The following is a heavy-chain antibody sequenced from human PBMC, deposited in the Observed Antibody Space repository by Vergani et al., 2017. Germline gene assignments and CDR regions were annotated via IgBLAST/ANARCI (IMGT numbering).Heavy chain of an antibody. D-gene: IGHD5-24*01. V-gene: IGHV1-2*02. J-gene: IGHJ4*02. CDR3: ARVVWYGYNEVYYFDY. CDR1: GYTFTGYY. CDR2: INPNSGGT. Sequence: VQLVESGGGLVQPGASVKVSCKASGYTFTGYYMHWVRQAPGQGLEWMGWINPNSGGTNYAQKFQGRVTMTRDTSISTAYMELSSVTAADTAVYYCARVVWYGYNEVYYFDYWGQGTLVTVSS.